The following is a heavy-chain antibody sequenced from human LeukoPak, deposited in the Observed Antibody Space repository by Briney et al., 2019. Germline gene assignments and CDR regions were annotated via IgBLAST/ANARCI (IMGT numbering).Heavy chain of an antibody. V-gene: IGHV3-7*01. Sequence: PGGSLRLSCAASGLSFSDVWMTWVRHPPGKGLEWVATIKQDGSEKYYLDSVKGRFTISRDNAKNTLYLQMNSLRAEDTAVYYCAREVVINDYWGQGTLVTVSS. J-gene: IGHJ4*02. CDR1: GLSFSDVW. D-gene: IGHD3-22*01. CDR3: AREVVINDY. CDR2: IKQDGSEK.